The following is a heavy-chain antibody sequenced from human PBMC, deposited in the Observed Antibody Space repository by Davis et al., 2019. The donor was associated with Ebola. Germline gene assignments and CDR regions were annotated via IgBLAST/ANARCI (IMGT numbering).Heavy chain of an antibody. CDR2: ISGSGGST. V-gene: IGHV3-23*01. CDR3: AKMRDVRSHWFDP. D-gene: IGHD4-17*01. Sequence: PGGSLRLSCAASGFTFSDYAISWVRQAPGKGLEWVSGISGSGGSTYYADSVKGRFTISRDNSKNTLYLQMNSLRAEDTAVYYCAKMRDVRSHWFDPWGQGTLVTVSS. CDR1: GFTFSDYA. J-gene: IGHJ5*02.